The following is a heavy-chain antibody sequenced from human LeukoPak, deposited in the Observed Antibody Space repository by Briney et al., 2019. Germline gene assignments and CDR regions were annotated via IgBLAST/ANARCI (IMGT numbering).Heavy chain of an antibody. Sequence: GYIYYSGSTNYNPSLKSRVTISVDTSKNQFSLNLTSVTAADTAVYYCARQRTYYYRSGIGYWGQGTLVTVSS. J-gene: IGHJ4*02. CDR3: ARQRTYYYRSGIGY. CDR2: IYYSGST. V-gene: IGHV4-59*08. D-gene: IGHD3-10*01.